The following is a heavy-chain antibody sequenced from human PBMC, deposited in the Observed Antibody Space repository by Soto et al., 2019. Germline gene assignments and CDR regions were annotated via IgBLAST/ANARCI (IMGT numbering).Heavy chain of an antibody. V-gene: IGHV4-31*03. CDR1: GGSISSGGYY. Sequence: SETLSLTCTVSGGSISSGGYYWSWIRQHPGKGLEWIGYIYYSGSTYYNPSLKSRVTISVDTSKNQFSLKLSSVTAADTAVYYCARVSYCGGDCYSPLFDYWGQGTLVTVSS. D-gene: IGHD2-21*01. CDR2: IYYSGST. J-gene: IGHJ4*02. CDR3: ARVSYCGGDCYSPLFDY.